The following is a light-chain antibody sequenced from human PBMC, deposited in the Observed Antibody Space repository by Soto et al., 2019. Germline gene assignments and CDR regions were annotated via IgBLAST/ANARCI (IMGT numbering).Light chain of an antibody. V-gene: IGLV2-14*01. Sequence: QSALTQPASVSGSPGQSITISCTGTNSDVGGYNYVSWYQQHPGKAPKPMIYDVSNRPSGVSNRFSGSKSGNTASLTISGVQAEDEADYYCSSYTSSSTPVVFGGGTKLTVL. J-gene: IGLJ2*01. CDR3: SSYTSSSTPVV. CDR1: NSDVGGYNY. CDR2: DVS.